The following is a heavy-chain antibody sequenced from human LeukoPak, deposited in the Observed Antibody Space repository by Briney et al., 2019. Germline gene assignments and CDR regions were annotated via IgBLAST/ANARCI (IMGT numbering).Heavy chain of an antibody. J-gene: IGHJ4*02. V-gene: IGHV3-74*01. CDR1: GFSFSSYW. D-gene: IGHD3-3*01. CDR2: INSDGSST. Sequence: GGSLRLSCAASGFSFSSYWMHWVRQAPGKGLEWVSRINSDGSSTTYADSVKGRSSISRDNAKNTLYLHMSSLRAEDTGVYCCARAVRAHPPADFWGQGTLVTVSS. CDR3: ARAVRAHPPADF.